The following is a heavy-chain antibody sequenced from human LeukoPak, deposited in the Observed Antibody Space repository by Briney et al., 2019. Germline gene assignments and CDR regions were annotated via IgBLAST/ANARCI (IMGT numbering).Heavy chain of an antibody. CDR1: GFTFSSSA. CDR3: AKDHSCTNGVCSLGH. J-gene: IGHJ4*02. V-gene: IGHV3-23*01. Sequence: GGSLRLSCAASGFTFSSSAMSWVRQAPGKGLEWVSAIGGSGGSTDYADSVKGRFTISRDNSKDTLFLQMSSLRAEDTAVYYCAKDHSCTNGVCSLGHWGQGTLVIVSS. D-gene: IGHD2-8*01. CDR2: IGGSGGST.